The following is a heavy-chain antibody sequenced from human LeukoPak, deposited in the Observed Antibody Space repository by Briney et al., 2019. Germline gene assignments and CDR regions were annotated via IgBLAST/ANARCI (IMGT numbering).Heavy chain of an antibody. V-gene: IGHV3-74*01. CDR1: GFTFSSYW. J-gene: IGHJ3*02. D-gene: IGHD4-17*01. CDR2: INTDGSST. CDR3: ARAPTVTTDAFDI. Sequence: PGGSLRLSCAASGFTFSSYWMHWVRQAPGKGLVWVSRINTDGSSTSYADSVKGRFTISRDNAKNTLYLQMNSLNAEDTAVYYCARAPTVTTDAFDIWGQGTMVTVSS.